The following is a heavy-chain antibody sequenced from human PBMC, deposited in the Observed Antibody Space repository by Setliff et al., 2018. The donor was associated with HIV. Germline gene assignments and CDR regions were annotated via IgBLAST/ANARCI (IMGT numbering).Heavy chain of an antibody. CDR2: INHSGST. Sequence: PSETLSLTCAVYGGSFSGYYWSWIRQPPGKGLEWIGEINHSGSTYYNPSLKSRVTISVDTSKNQFSLKLSSVTAADTAVYYCASTGYSSGWSFDYWGQGTLVTVSS. CDR1: GGSFSGYY. D-gene: IGHD6-19*01. CDR3: ASTGYSSGWSFDY. J-gene: IGHJ4*02. V-gene: IGHV4-34*01.